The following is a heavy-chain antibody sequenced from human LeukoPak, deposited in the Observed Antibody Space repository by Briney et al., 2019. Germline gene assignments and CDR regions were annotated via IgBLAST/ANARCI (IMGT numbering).Heavy chain of an antibody. J-gene: IGHJ4*02. V-gene: IGHV3-30*02. D-gene: IGHD4-23*01. CDR3: AKGLTGGKASLFDY. CDR2: IRHDGSNK. Sequence: GGSLRLSCAASGFTFSSYGMHWVRQAPGKELEWVAFIRHDGSNKYYADSVKGRFTISRDNSKNTLYLQMNSLRADDTAVYYCAKGLTGGKASLFDYWGQGTLVTVSS. CDR1: GFTFSSYG.